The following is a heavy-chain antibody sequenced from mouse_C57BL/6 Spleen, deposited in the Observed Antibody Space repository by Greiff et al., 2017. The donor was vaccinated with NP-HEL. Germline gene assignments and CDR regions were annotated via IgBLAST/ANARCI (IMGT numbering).Heavy chain of an antibody. J-gene: IGHJ1*03. Sequence: EVKLVESGPGLVKPSQTVFLTCTVTGISITTGNYRWSWIRQFPGNKLEWIGYIYYRGTITYNPSPTSRTTLTRDTPKNQFFLEMNSLTAEDTATYYCARDEGLRRYWYFDVWGTGTTVTVSS. CDR3: ARDEGLRRYWYFDV. CDR1: GISITTGNYR. CDR2: IYYRGTI. V-gene: IGHV3-5*01. D-gene: IGHD2-4*01.